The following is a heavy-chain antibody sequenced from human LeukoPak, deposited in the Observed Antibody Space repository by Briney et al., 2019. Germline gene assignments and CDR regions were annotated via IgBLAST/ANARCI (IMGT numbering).Heavy chain of an antibody. Sequence: TLSLTCTVSGGSISSYYWSWIRQPPGKALEWLALIYWDDDKRYSPSLKSRLTITKDTSKNQVVLTMTNMDPVDTATYYCAHSSPTYYYDSSGFRKGDFDYWGQGTLVTVSS. V-gene: IGHV2-5*08. CDR1: GGSISSYYW. CDR3: AHSSPTYYYDSSGFRKGDFDY. D-gene: IGHD3-22*01. J-gene: IGHJ4*02. CDR2: IYWDDDK.